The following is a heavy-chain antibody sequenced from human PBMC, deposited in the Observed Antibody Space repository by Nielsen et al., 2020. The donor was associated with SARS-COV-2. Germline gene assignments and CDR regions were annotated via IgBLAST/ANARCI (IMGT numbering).Heavy chain of an antibody. CDR1: GFTFSSYA. Sequence: GESLKISCAASGFTFSSYAMSWVRQAPGKGLEWVSAISGSGGSTYYADSVKGRFTISRDNAKNSLYLQMNSLRVEDTAVYYCASGGVATYWGQGTLVTVSS. CDR2: ISGSGGST. D-gene: IGHD3-16*01. V-gene: IGHV3-23*01. CDR3: ASGGVATY. J-gene: IGHJ4*02.